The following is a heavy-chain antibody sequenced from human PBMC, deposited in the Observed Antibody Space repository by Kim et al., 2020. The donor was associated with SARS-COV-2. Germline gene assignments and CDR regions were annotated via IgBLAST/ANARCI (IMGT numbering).Heavy chain of an antibody. V-gene: IGHV5-10-1*01. J-gene: IGHJ5*02. D-gene: IGHD6-19*01. Sequence: GESLKISCKGSGYRFTSYWISWVRQMPGKGLEWIGKIDPADSYTDYSPSLQGHVTISADRSISTAYLQLNSLKASDTAMYYCARHGLPVAALARFDPWGQGTLVTVSS. CDR2: IDPADSYT. CDR3: ARHGLPVAALARFDP. CDR1: GYRFTSYW.